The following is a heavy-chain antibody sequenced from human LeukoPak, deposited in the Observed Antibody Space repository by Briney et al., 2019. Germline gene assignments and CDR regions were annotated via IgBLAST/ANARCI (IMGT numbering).Heavy chain of an antibody. CDR3: ARADYYDSSGYYGNWFDP. D-gene: IGHD3-22*01. Sequence: SETLSLTCAVSGGSISSGGYSWSWIRQPPGKGLEWIGYIYHSGSTYYNPSLKSRVTISVDRSKNQFSLKLSSVTAADTAVYYCARADYYDSSGYYGNWFDPWGQGTLVTVSS. J-gene: IGHJ5*02. CDR1: GGSISSGGYS. CDR2: IYHSGST. V-gene: IGHV4-30-2*01.